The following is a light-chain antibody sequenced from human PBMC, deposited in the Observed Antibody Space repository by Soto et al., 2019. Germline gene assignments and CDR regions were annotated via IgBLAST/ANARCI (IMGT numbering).Light chain of an antibody. Sequence: EIVLTQSPGTLFLSPGERAPPPSRASQSVTGSYLAWYQQKPGQAPRLLIYNAFSRATGIPDRFSGSGSGTDFTLTISRLEPEDFAVYYCQQYVRSPFTFGQGTQVEIK. CDR3: QQYVRSPFT. CDR1: QSVTGSY. J-gene: IGKJ2*01. CDR2: NAF. V-gene: IGKV3-20*01.